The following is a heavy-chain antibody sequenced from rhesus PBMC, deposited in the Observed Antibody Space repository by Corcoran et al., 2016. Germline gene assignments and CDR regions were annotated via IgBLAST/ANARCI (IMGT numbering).Heavy chain of an antibody. J-gene: IGHJ1*01. CDR2: IYWDDDK. CDR3: ARGGCSSTYCFVAEYFEF. V-gene: IGHV2-174*01. D-gene: IGHD2-15*01. Sequence: QVTLKESGPALVKPTQTLTLTCTFSGFSLTTSGMGVGWIRQPPGKALEWLALIYWDDDKRYSTSLKRRLTISKDISKNQVVLTMTNMDPVDTATYDCARGGCSSTYCFVAEYFEFWGQGALVTVSS. CDR1: GFSLTTSGMG.